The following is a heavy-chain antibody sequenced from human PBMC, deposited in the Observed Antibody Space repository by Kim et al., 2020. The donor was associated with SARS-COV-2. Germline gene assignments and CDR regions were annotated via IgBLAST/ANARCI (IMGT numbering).Heavy chain of an antibody. CDR3: AKDSSGWYRAFDI. J-gene: IGHJ3*02. CDR1: GFTFSSYG. D-gene: IGHD6-19*01. Sequence: GGSLRLSCAASGFTFSSYGMHWVRQAPGKGLEWVAVISYDGSNKYYADSVKGRFTISRDNSKNTLYLQMNSLRAEDTAVYYCAKDSSGWYRAFDIWGQGT. V-gene: IGHV3-30*18. CDR2: ISYDGSNK.